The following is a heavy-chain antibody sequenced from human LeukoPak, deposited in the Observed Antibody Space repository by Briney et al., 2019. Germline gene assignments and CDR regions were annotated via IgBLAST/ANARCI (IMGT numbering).Heavy chain of an antibody. CDR2: ISYDGSNK. CDR3: ARLGSPFGWYGTIDY. CDR1: GFTFSSYG. J-gene: IGHJ4*02. D-gene: IGHD6-19*01. V-gene: IGHV3-30*03. Sequence: PGGSLRLSCAASGFTFSSYGMHWVRQAPGKGLEWVAVISYDGSNKYYADSVKGRFTISRDNSKNTLYLQMNSLRAEDTAVYYCARLGSPFGWYGTIDYWGQGTLVTVSS.